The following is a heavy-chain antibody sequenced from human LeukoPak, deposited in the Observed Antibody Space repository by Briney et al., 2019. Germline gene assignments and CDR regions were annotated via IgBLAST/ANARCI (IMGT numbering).Heavy chain of an antibody. CDR2: IYTSGST. D-gene: IGHD3-3*01. V-gene: IGHV4-4*07. CDR1: GGSISSYY. J-gene: IGHJ6*03. Sequence: SETLSLTCTVSGGSISSYYWSWIRQPAGKGLEWIGRIYTSGSTNYNPSLKSRVTMSVDTSKNQFSLKRSSVTAADTAVYYCARVESGYSFRHYYYYMDVWGKGTTVTVSS. CDR3: ARVESGYSFRHYYYYMDV.